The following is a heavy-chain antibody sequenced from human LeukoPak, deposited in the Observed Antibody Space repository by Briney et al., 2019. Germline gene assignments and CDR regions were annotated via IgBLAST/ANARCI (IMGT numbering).Heavy chain of an antibody. CDR3: AKYPHYYGSGSYYNPRGMDV. D-gene: IGHD3-10*01. CDR2: INHSVST. CDR1: GGSFSGYY. J-gene: IGHJ6*04. V-gene: IGHV4-34*01. Sequence: SETLSLTCAVYGGSFSGYYWSWIRQPPGKGLEWIGEINHSVSTNYNPSLKGRVTISVDTSKNQFSLKLSSVTAADTAVYYCAKYPHYYGSGSYYNPRGMDVWGKGTTVTVSS.